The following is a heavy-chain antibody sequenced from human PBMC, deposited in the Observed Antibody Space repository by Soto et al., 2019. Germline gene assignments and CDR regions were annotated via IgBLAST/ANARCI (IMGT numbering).Heavy chain of an antibody. CDR2: ISAYNGDT. D-gene: IGHD2-15*01. CDR3: ARSGLPDPVVVVGHTPFDP. Sequence: QVQLVQSGAEVKKPGASVKVSCKASGYTFTNYDINWVRQAPGQGLEWMGWISAYNGDTNYAQKLQGRVTMTTDTSTSTAYTELRSLRSDDTAVYYCARSGLPDPVVVVGHTPFDPWGRGTLVTVSS. J-gene: IGHJ5*02. V-gene: IGHV1-18*01. CDR1: GYTFTNYD.